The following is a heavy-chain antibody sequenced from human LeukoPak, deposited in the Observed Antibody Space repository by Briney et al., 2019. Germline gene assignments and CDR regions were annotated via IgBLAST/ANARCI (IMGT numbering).Heavy chain of an antibody. CDR1: GDSISCCY. CDR3: VRQGYNYGAFSA. V-gene: IGHV4-4*07. Sequence: SETLSLTCAVSGDSISCCYWTWIRQPAGKGLEWIGRIFISGSTNYNPSLQGRVTMSVDRSKSQFSLKLSSVTAADTAVYYCVRQGYNYGAFSAWGQGTLVTVSS. J-gene: IGHJ4*02. CDR2: IFISGST. D-gene: IGHD5-18*01.